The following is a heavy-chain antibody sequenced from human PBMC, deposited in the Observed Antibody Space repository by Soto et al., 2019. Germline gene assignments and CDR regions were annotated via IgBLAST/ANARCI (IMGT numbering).Heavy chain of an antibody. J-gene: IGHJ4*02. Sequence: QVQLVESAGGVVQPGTSLRLSCAASGFTFSAYGMHWVRQAPGKGLEWVAVISYDGSHKTYTDSVQGRFTISRDKSKNTVHLQMNSLRAEDTALYHCVKEGRGYGGFDPNSYFENWGQGTLVTVSS. CDR3: VKEGRGYGGFDPNSYFEN. D-gene: IGHD5-12*01. CDR1: GFTFSAYG. V-gene: IGHV3-30*18. CDR2: ISYDGSHK.